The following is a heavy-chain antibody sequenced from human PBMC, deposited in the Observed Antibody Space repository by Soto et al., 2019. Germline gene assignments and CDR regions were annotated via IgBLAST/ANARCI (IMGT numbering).Heavy chain of an antibody. J-gene: IGHJ6*02. V-gene: IGHV3-74*01. D-gene: IGHD1-26*01. CDR1: EFTFSSYW. Sequence: GGSLRLSCAASEFTFSSYWMHWVRQAPGKGLVLVSRINSDGSSTSYADSVKGRFTISRDNAKNTLYLQMNSLRAEDTAVYYCARVGATLDYYYGMDVWGQGTTLTVSS. CDR2: INSDGSST. CDR3: ARVGATLDYYYGMDV.